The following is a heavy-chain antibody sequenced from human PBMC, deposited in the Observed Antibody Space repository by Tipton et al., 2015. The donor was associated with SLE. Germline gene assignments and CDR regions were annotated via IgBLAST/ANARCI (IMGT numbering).Heavy chain of an antibody. CDR1: GFSFSTYE. V-gene: IGHV3-66*01. CDR2: IYRAGTT. D-gene: IGHD1-26*01. CDR3: ARDRSGDQFSAFNI. J-gene: IGHJ3*02. Sequence: SLRLSCAASGFSFSTYEMNWVRQAPGKGLEWVSIIYRAGTTYYGDSAKGRFIISRDTSNDMVYLQMNSLRPDDTAVYYCARDRSGDQFSAFNIWGQGTMVTVSS.